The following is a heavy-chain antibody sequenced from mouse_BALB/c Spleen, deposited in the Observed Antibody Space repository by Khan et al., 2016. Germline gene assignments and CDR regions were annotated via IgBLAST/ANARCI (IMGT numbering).Heavy chain of an antibody. CDR3: ARVAYYGNSYYAMDY. Sequence: QIQLVQSGPELKKPGETVKISCKASGYTFTNYGMNWVKKAPGKGLKWMGWINTYTGEQTYADDLKGRFAFSLETSASTAYLQINNLKNADMATYFCARVAYYGNSYYAMDYWGQGTSVTVSS. V-gene: IGHV9-1*02. CDR1: GYTFTNYG. J-gene: IGHJ4*01. CDR2: INTYTGEQ. D-gene: IGHD2-10*01.